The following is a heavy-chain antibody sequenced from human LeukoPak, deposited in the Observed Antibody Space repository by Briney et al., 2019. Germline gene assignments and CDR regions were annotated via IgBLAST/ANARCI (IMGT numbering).Heavy chain of an antibody. J-gene: IGHJ4*02. D-gene: IGHD1-1*01. V-gene: IGHV3-21*01. CDR3: ARVSGRLERQSDLDY. CDR1: GFTFASYS. Sequence: GGSLRLSCAASGFTFASYSMNWVRQAPGKGLEWVSSISGDSTYVYNAGSVKGRFTISRDNAQASLYLQMISLRADDTAVYYCARVSGRLERQSDLDYWGQGTLVIVSS. CDR2: ISGDSTYV.